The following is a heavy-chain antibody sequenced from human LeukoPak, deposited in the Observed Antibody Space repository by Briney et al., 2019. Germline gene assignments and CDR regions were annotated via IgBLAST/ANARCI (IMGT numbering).Heavy chain of an antibody. D-gene: IGHD4-17*01. CDR2: IYYSGST. V-gene: IGHV4-59*01. CDR3: ARDQGYGDYGLDY. Sequence: SETLSLTCTVSGGSLSSYYWSWIRQPPGKGLEWIGYIYYSGSTNYNPSLKSRVTISVDTSKNQFSLKLSSVTAADTAVYYCARDQGYGDYGLDYWGQGTLVTVSS. CDR1: GGSLSSYY. J-gene: IGHJ4*02.